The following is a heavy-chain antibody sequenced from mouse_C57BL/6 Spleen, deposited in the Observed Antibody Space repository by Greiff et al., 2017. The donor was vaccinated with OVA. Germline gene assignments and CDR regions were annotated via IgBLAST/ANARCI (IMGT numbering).Heavy chain of an antibody. CDR2: ISSGSSTI. V-gene: IGHV5-17*01. CDR1: GFTFSDYG. D-gene: IGHD1-1*01. CDR3: AKTEVVAPYFDD. J-gene: IGHJ2*01. Sequence: EVQGVESGGGLVKPGGSLKLSCAASGFTFSDYGMHWVRQAPEKGLEWVAYISSGSSTIYYADTVKGRFTISRDNAKNTLFLHMTSLRSEDTDMCYCAKTEVVAPYFDDWGQGTTLTVSS.